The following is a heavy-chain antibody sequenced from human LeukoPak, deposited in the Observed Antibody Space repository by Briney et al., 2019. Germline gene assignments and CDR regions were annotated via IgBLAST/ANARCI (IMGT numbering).Heavy chain of an antibody. CDR1: GGTFSSYA. V-gene: IGHV1-69*13. J-gene: IGHJ4*02. CDR3: ARDSVPAVVYGYDPTFDY. D-gene: IGHD5-12*01. Sequence: SVTVSCKASGGTFSSYAISWVRQAPGQGLEWMGGIIPIFGTANYAQKLQGRVTTTADESTSTAYMELSSLRSEDTAVYYCARDSVPAVVYGYDPTFDYWGQGTLVTVSS. CDR2: IIPIFGTA.